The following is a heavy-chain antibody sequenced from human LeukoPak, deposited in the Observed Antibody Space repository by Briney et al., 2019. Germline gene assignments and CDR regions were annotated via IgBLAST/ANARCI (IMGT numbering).Heavy chain of an antibody. CDR3: ARYDILTGFRY. CDR2: IYYSGST. J-gene: IGHJ4*02. Sequence: SETLSLTCTVSGGSISSSSYYWGWIRQPPGKGLEWIGSIYYSGSTYYNPSLKSRVTISVDTSKNQFSLKLSSVTAADTAVYYCARYDILTGFRYWGQGTLVTVSS. CDR1: GGSISSSSYY. V-gene: IGHV4-39*07. D-gene: IGHD3-9*01.